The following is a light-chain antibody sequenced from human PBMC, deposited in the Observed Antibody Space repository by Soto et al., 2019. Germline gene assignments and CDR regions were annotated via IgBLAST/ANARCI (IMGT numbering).Light chain of an antibody. Sequence: QSVLTQPASVSGSPGQSITISCTGTGSDVGAYDYVSWYQQHPGRPPKLIIFEVINRPSGVSSRFSGSRSGNTASLTISGLQAQDEADYYCSSYTTMSTKVLGTGTKLTVL. CDR3: SSYTTMSTKV. CDR1: GSDVGAYDY. J-gene: IGLJ1*01. CDR2: EVI. V-gene: IGLV2-14*01.